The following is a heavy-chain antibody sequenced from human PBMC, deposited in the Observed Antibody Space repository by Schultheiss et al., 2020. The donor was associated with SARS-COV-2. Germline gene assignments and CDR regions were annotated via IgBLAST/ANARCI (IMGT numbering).Heavy chain of an antibody. CDR1: GGTFSSYA. V-gene: IGHV1-69*13. CDR2: IIPIFGTA. J-gene: IGHJ2*01. D-gene: IGHD3-3*01. Sequence: SVKVSCKVSGGTFSSYAISWVRQAPGQGLEWMGGIIPIFGTANYAQKFQGRVTITADESTSTAYVELSSLRSEETAVYCCAGDRYDFWSGYVSYWYFDLWGRGTLFTVSS. CDR3: AGDRYDFWSGYVSYWYFDL.